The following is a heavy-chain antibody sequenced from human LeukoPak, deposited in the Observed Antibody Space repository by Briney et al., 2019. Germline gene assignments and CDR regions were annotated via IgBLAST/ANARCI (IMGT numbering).Heavy chain of an antibody. J-gene: IGHJ4*02. V-gene: IGHV3-30*04. Sequence: PGGSLRLSCAASGFTFRTYNMHWVRQAPGKGLEWVAVISYDRILGRFKYDADSVKGRFTISRDNSENTLSLQMNSLRAEDTAVYYCASLSTHDYGDPWGQGTLVTVSS. D-gene: IGHD4-17*01. CDR2: ISYDRILGRFK. CDR3: ASLSTHDYGDP. CDR1: GFTFRTYN.